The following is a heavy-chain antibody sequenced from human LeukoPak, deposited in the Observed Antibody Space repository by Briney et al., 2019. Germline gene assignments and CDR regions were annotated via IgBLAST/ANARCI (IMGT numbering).Heavy chain of an antibody. V-gene: IGHV3-33*01. CDR3: ARDAALSQINYYYYGMDV. Sequence: PGGSLRLSCAASGFTFSSYGMHWVRQAPGKGLEWVAVIWYDGSNKYYADSVKGRFTISRDNSKNTLYLQMNSLRAEDTAVYYCARDAALSQINYYYYGMDVWGKGTTVTVSS. J-gene: IGHJ6*04. CDR2: IWYDGSNK. D-gene: IGHD3-16*02. CDR1: GFTFSSYG.